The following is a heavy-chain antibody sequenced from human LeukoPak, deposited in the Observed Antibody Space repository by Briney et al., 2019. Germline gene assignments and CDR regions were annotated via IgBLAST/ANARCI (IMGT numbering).Heavy chain of an antibody. CDR3: ARGPYVLRFLEWLSTTTHFDY. CDR1: GYTFTSYG. D-gene: IGHD3-3*01. J-gene: IGHJ4*02. CDR2: ISAYNGNT. V-gene: IGHV1-18*01. Sequence: GASVKVSCKASGYTFTSYGISWVRQAPGQGLEWMGWISAYNGNTNYAQKLQGRVTMTTDTSTSTAYMEQRSLRSDDTAVYYCARGPYVLRFLEWLSTTTHFDYWGQGTLVTVSS.